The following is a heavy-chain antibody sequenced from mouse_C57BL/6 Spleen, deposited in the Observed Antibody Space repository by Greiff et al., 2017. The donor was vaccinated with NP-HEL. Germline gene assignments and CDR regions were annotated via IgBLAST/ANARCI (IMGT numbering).Heavy chain of an antibody. CDR1: GYTFTDYY. V-gene: IGHV1-19*01. CDR2: INPYNGGT. J-gene: IGHJ2*01. D-gene: IGHD1-1*01. CDR3: ARDYYGSTLDY. Sequence: EVMLVESGPVLVKPGASVKMSCKASGYTFTDYYMNWVKQSHGKSLEWIGVINPYNGGTSYNQKCKGKATLTVDKSSSTAYMELNSLTSEDSAVYYCARDYYGSTLDYWGQGTTLTVSS.